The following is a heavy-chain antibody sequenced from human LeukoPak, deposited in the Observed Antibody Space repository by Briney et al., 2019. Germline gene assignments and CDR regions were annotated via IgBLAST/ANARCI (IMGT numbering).Heavy chain of an antibody. CDR2: IYYTGST. V-gene: IGHV4-59*08. J-gene: IGHJ4*02. D-gene: IGHD6-6*01. Sequence: PSETLSLTCSVPGDPISSLYWSWIRQTPGKGLEWIGYIYYTGSTNYNPSLKSRVTMFVDMSKNQFSLRLSSVTAADTAVYYCARHRAYSSSSPFDYWGQGTLVTVSS. CDR3: ARHRAYSSSSPFDY. CDR1: GDPISSLY.